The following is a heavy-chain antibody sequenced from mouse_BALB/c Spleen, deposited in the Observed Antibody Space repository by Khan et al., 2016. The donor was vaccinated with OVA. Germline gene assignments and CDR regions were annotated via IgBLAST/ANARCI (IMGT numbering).Heavy chain of an antibody. V-gene: IGHV5-17*02. CDR1: GFTFSRFG. CDR3: ARDSNFDY. Sequence: DVRLVESGGGLVQPGGSRKLSCAASGFTFSRFGMHWVRQAPEKGLEWVAYISSGSSTIYYADTVKGRFTISRDNPKNTLFLQMTSLRSEDTAMXYCARDSNFDYWCPGTTLTVSS. CDR2: ISSGSSTI. J-gene: IGHJ2*01.